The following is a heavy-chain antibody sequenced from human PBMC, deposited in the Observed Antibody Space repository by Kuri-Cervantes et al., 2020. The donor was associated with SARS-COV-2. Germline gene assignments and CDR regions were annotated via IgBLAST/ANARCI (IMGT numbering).Heavy chain of an antibody. CDR2: ISGSGSYI. V-gene: IGHV3-21*01. J-gene: IGHJ4*02. D-gene: IGHD3-22*01. CDR1: GFCVTSSD. CDR3: ARDRGNYYGSSGYYLDY. Sequence: GESLKISCAASGFCVTSSDMNWVRQAPGKALQWVSSISGSGSYIYYADSMKGRFTVSRDNAKNSLYLQMNSLRAEDTAVYYCARDRGNYYGSSGYYLDYWGQGTLVTVSS.